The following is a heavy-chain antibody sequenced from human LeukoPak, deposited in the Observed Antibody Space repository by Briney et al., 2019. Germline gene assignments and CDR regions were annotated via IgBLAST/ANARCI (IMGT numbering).Heavy chain of an antibody. V-gene: IGHV1-8*01. Sequence: ASVKVSCKASGYTFTSCDINWVRQATGQGLEWMGWMNPNSGDTGYAQKFQGRVTMTRDVSISTAYMELSSLSSEDTAVYYCARVGRPYSSIQLAGYFDYWGQGTLVTVSS. CDR2: MNPNSGDT. CDR3: ARVGRPYSSIQLAGYFDY. CDR1: GYTFTSCD. D-gene: IGHD6-13*01. J-gene: IGHJ4*02.